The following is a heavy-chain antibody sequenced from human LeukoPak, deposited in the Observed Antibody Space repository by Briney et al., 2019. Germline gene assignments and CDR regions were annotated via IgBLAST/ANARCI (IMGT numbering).Heavy chain of an antibody. CDR2: IRYDGSNK. Sequence: PGRSLRLSCAASGFTFSSYGMHWVRQAPGKGLEWVAFIRYDGSNKYYADSVKGRFTISRDNSKNTLYLQMNSLRPEDTAVYYCAKDSKRWKTYYYEAGSYYFDYWGQGTRVTVSS. CDR3: AKDSKRWKTYYYEAGSYYFDY. D-gene: IGHD3-10*01. J-gene: IGHJ4*02. CDR1: GFTFSSYG. V-gene: IGHV3-30*02.